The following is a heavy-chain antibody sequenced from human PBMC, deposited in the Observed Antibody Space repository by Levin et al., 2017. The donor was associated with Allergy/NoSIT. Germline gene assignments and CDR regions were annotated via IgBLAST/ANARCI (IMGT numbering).Heavy chain of an antibody. CDR1: GGSISSSSYY. V-gene: IGHV4-39*07. D-gene: IGHD1-1*01. CDR3: ARVQGYSFDY. CDR2: IYYSGST. Sequence: SETLSLTCTVSGGSISSSSYYWGWIRQPPGKGLEWIGSIYYSGSTYYNPSLKSRVTISVDTSKNQFSLKLSSVTAADTAVYYCARVQGYSFDYWGQGTLVTVSS. J-gene: IGHJ4*02.